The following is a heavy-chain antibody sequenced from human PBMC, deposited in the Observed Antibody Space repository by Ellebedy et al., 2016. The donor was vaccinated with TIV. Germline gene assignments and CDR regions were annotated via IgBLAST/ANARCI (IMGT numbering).Heavy chain of an antibody. Sequence: ASVKVSXKASGYTFTSYYMHWVRQAPGQGLEWMGWMNPNSGNTGYAQKFQGRVTMTRNTSISTAYMELSSLRSEDTAVYYCARGRQWLVPARDFDYWGQGTLVTVSS. D-gene: IGHD6-19*01. CDR1: GYTFTSYY. J-gene: IGHJ4*02. CDR3: ARGRQWLVPARDFDY. V-gene: IGHV1-8*02. CDR2: MNPNSGNT.